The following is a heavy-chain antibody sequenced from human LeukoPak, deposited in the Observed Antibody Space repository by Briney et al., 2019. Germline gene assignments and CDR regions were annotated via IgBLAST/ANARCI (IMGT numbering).Heavy chain of an antibody. CDR2: IIPIFGTA. CDR1: GGTFSSYA. CDR3: ALTDSSSWYGYFQH. D-gene: IGHD6-13*01. Sequence: SVKVSCKASGGTFSSYAISWVRQAPGQGLEWMGRIIPIFGTANYAQKFQGRATITTDESTSTAYMELSSLRSEDTAVYYCALTDSSSWYGYFQHWGQGTLVTVSS. V-gene: IGHV1-69*05. J-gene: IGHJ1*01.